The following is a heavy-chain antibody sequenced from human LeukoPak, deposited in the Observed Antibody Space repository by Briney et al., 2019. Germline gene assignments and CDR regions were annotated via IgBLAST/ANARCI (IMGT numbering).Heavy chain of an antibody. CDR1: GGSISSSSYY. D-gene: IGHD6-19*01. J-gene: IGHJ3*02. CDR2: IYYSGST. Sequence: SETLSLTCTVSGGSISSSSYYWGWIRQPPGKGLEWIGSIYYSGSTYYNPSLKSRVTISVDTSKNQFSLKLSSVTAADTAVYYCARQRQWLDNAFDIWGQGTMVTVSS. CDR3: ARQRQWLDNAFDI. V-gene: IGHV4-39*01.